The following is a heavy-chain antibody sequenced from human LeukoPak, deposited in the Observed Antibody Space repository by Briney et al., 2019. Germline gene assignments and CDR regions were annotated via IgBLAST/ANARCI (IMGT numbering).Heavy chain of an antibody. D-gene: IGHD2-15*01. V-gene: IGHV3-53*01. CDR3: AGAISRMIT. CDR2: IYSDGTT. Sequence: PGGSLRLSCVASGLSVGSNYMSWVRQAPGKGLEWASIIYSDGTTYYADPVKGRYTISSDISKNTLHLQMNSLRAEDTAVYYCAGAISRMITWGQGALVVVS. J-gene: IGHJ5*02. CDR1: GLSVGSNY.